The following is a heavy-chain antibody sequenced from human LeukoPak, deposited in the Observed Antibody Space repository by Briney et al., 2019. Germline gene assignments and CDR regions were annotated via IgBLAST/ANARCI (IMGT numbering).Heavy chain of an antibody. J-gene: IGHJ4*02. CDR1: GGSISSGDYY. V-gene: IGHV4-30-4*01. D-gene: IGHD1-7*01. CDR2: IYYSGST. CDR3: ASLANWNYVY. Sequence: SETLSLTCTVSGGSISSGDYYWSWIRQPPGKGLEWIGYIYYSGSTYYDPSLQSRLTISLDTSKNQFSLQLSSVTAADTAVYYCASLANWNYVYWGQGTLVTVSS.